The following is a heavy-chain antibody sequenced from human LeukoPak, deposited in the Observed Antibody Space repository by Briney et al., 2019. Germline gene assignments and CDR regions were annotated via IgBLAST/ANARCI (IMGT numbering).Heavy chain of an antibody. Sequence: GGSLRLSCAASGFTFSSYGMNWVRQAQGKGLEWVAFIRYDGSNKYQADSVKGRFTISRDNSKNTLYLQMNSLRIEDTAVYYCASGSMDVWGKGTTVTISS. D-gene: IGHD5-12*01. CDR1: GFTFSSYG. CDR3: ASGSMDV. CDR2: IRYDGSNK. V-gene: IGHV3-30*02. J-gene: IGHJ6*03.